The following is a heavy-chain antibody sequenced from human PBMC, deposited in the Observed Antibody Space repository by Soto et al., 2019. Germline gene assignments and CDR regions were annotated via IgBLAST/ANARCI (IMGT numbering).Heavy chain of an antibody. Sequence: EVQLLESGGGLVQPGGSLRLSCAASGITFSSYAMSWVRQAPGKGLEWVSAISGSGGSTYYADSVKGRLTISRDNSKNTLYLQMNSLRAEDTAVYYCAKEGGIGDGEKYYFDYWGQGTLVTVSS. CDR2: ISGSGGST. CDR3: AKEGGIGDGEKYYFDY. CDR1: GITFSSYA. J-gene: IGHJ4*02. D-gene: IGHD1-26*01. V-gene: IGHV3-23*01.